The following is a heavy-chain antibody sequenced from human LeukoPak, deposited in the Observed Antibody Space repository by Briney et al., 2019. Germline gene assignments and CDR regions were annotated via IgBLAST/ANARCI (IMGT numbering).Heavy chain of an antibody. Sequence: GGSLRLSCAASGFTFSNYAMNWVRQAPGKGLEWVSSISGSGGSTYFAGSVKGRVTISRDNSKNTMYMQMNSLRVEDTAVYYCAKGGQDYDFWRFDYWGQGSLVTVSS. J-gene: IGHJ4*02. CDR3: AKGGQDYDFWRFDY. CDR1: GFTFSNYA. V-gene: IGHV3-23*01. D-gene: IGHD3-3*01. CDR2: ISGSGGST.